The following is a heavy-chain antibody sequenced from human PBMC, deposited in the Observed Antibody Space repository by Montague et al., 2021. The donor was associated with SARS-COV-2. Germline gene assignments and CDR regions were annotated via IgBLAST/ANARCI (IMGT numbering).Heavy chain of an antibody. CDR2: INHSGST. D-gene: IGHD6-13*01. CDR1: GGSISGYY. V-gene: IGHV4-34*01. Sequence: SETLSLTCAVYGGSISGYYWSWIRQPPGAGLEWIGEINHSGSTNYNPSPTSRVTISVDTPKNQFSLRLSSVTAADTAVYYCAGGRYSSSWYGAKSWFDPWGQGTLVTVSS. CDR3: AGGRYSSSWYGAKSWFDP. J-gene: IGHJ5*02.